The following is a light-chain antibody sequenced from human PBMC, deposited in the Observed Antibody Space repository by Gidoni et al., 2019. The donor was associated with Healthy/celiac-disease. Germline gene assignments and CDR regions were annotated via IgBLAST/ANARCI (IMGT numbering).Light chain of an antibody. CDR1: QGISSY. J-gene: IGKJ2*01. CDR3: QQYYSYPRP. V-gene: IGKV1-8*01. CDR2: AAS. Sequence: AIRMTQSPSSFSASTGDRVTITCRASQGISSYLAWYQHKPGNAPKLLIYAASTLQRGVPSRFSGSGSGTDFTLTISCLQSEDFATYYCQQYYSYPRPFGQGTKLEIK.